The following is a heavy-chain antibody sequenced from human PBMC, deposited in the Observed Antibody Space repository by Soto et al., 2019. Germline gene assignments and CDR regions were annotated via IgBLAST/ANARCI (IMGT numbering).Heavy chain of an antibody. CDR1: GFSVNGKKY. D-gene: IGHD6-19*01. CDR3: ATWLLREHGFDV. V-gene: IGHV3-53*01. Sequence: GGSLRLSCAASGFSVNGKKYITCVRQAPGKGLEWVSAVYLTEGTYYADSVKGRFIVSLDSSRTTVYLQMNSLRPEDTAVYYCATWLLREHGFDVWGPGTMVTVSS. CDR2: VYLTEGT. J-gene: IGHJ3*01.